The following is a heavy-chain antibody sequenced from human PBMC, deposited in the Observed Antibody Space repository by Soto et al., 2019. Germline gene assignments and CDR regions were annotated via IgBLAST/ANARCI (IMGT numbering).Heavy chain of an antibody. CDR2: IYYRGTS. V-gene: IGHV4-31*03. D-gene: IGHD2-21*02. Sequence: QVQLQESGPGLVKPSQTLSLSCTVSGGSIRSGGYFWTWIRQHPGKGLEWIGHIYYRGTSHYNPSLKSRVTMSVDKSKNQFSLKLSSVTAADTAVYYCARGDAEYFQPWGQGTLVTVSS. CDR1: GGSIRSGGYF. CDR3: ARGDAEYFQP. J-gene: IGHJ1*01.